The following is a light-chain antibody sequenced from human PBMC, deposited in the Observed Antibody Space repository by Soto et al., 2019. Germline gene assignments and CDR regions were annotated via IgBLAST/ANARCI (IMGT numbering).Light chain of an antibody. Sequence: QSVLTQPASVSGSPGQSITISCTGTSSDVGVYNHVSWYQHHPGKAPQPMIYEVTNRPSGVSHRFSGSKSGNTASLTISGLQADDEGHYYCSSYAGSNNFVFGTGTKVTVL. CDR2: EVT. V-gene: IGLV2-14*01. CDR3: SSYAGSNNFV. J-gene: IGLJ1*01. CDR1: SSDVGVYNH.